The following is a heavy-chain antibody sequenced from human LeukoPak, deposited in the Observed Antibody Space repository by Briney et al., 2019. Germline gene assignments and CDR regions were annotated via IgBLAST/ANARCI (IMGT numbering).Heavy chain of an antibody. CDR2: INPNSGGT. D-gene: IGHD1-26*01. J-gene: IGHJ3*02. CDR3: ARDRWELQSAFDI. Sequence: GASVKVSCKASGYIFSDYYMHWVRQAPGQGLEWMGWINPNSGGTNYAQKFQGRVTMTRDTSISTAYMELSRLRSDDTAVYYCARDRWELQSAFDIWGQGTMVTVSS. V-gene: IGHV1-2*02. CDR1: GYIFSDYY.